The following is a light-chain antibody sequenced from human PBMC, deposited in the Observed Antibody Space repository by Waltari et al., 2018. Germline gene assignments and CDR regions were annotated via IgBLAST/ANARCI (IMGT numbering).Light chain of an antibody. V-gene: IGLV3-21*04. J-gene: IGLJ1*01. CDR3: HVWHPDMDPGV. CDR1: NIGSYS. CDR2: YDS. Sequence: SYALTRPPSVSVAPGTTARITCGGDNIGSYSVHWYQQKPGQAPVLVIFYDSDRPSGIPERFSGSNAGNTATLTISSVEAGDEAKYYCHVWHPDMDPGVFGPGTEVSV.